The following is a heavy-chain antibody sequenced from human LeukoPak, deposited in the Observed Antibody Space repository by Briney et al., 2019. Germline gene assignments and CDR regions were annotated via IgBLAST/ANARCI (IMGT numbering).Heavy chain of an antibody. V-gene: IGHV4-59*01. CDR2: IYYSGST. D-gene: IGHD6-13*01. CDR1: GGSISSYY. CDR3: ARGFGSSWYHYYYYYYMDV. J-gene: IGHJ6*03. Sequence: SETLSLTCTVSGGSISSYYWSWIRQPPGKGLGWIGYIYYSGSTNYNPSLKSRVTISVDTSKNQFSLKLSSVTAADTAVYYCARGFGSSWYHYYYYYYMDVWGKGTTVTVSS.